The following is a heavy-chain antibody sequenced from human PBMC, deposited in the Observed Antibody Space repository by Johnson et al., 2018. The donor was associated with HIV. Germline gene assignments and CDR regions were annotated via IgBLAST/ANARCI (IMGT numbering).Heavy chain of an antibody. CDR3: ERDQTHDYASSEVWFDI. V-gene: IGHV3-23*04. CDR1: GFTFSSYA. CDR2: ISGSGVST. J-gene: IGHJ3*02. Sequence: VQLVESGGGVVQPGGSLRLSCAASGFTFSSYAMSWVRQAPGKGLEWVSSISGSGVSTYYADSVRGRFTISRDNFKNRGHLQMNSLRADDTAVYYCERDQTHDYASSEVWFDIWGQGTMVTVSS. D-gene: IGHD3-22*01.